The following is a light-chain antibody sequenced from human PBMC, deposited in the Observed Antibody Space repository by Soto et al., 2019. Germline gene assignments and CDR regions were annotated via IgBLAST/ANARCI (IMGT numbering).Light chain of an antibody. CDR1: QSITTY. CDR3: QQSYSMPYT. J-gene: IGKJ2*01. CDR2: VAS. Sequence: DIQMTQSSSSLSASIGDRVTITCRASQSITTYLNWYQQKPGKAPKLLIYVASGLQRGVPSRFSGSGYGTDFTLTISSLQAEDFVTYYCQQSYSMPYTFGQGTRLEIK. V-gene: IGKV1-39*01.